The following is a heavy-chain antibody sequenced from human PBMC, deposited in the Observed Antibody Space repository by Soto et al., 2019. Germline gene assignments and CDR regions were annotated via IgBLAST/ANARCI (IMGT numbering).Heavy chain of an antibody. CDR2: ISAYNGNT. V-gene: IGHV1-18*01. Sequence: GASVKVSCKASGYTFTSYGISWVRQAPGQGLEWMGRISAYNGNTNSARKLQGRVTMTTDTSTSTAYMEVTSLRFDDTAVYYCARDYYRSGSSPGYWGQGTLVTVSS. CDR1: GYTFTSYG. D-gene: IGHD3-10*01. CDR3: ARDYYRSGSSPGY. J-gene: IGHJ4*02.